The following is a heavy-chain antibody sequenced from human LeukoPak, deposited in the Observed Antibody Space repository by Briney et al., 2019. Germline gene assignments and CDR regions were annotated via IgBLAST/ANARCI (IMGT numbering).Heavy chain of an antibody. V-gene: IGHV4-39*01. CDR2: IYFSET. CDR1: GGSSSDTTYY. CDR3: ASPSKLVISRGGFDI. D-gene: IGHD2-15*01. Sequence: PSETLSLTCTVTGGSSSDTTYYWAWIRQPPGKGLEWIGSIYFSETKYNLSLKSRITMSGATSKNQFSMKLSSVTAAETAVYYCASPSKLVISRGGFDIWGQGTMVTVSA. J-gene: IGHJ3*02.